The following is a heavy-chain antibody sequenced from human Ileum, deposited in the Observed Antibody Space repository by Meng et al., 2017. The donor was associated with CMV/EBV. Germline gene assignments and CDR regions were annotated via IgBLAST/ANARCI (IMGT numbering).Heavy chain of an antibody. V-gene: IGHV4-31*03. CDR2: IYHSGNT. CDR1: GGSMTSGGYY. D-gene: IGHD6-19*01. CDR3: ARLAAGINWFDP. Sequence: CTVAGGSMTSGGYYWSWIRQHPGKGLEWIGYIYHSGNTYYNPSLKSRVSISIDTSKNQFSLNLTSVTAADTAVYYCARLAAGINWFDPWGQGTLVTVSS. J-gene: IGHJ5*02.